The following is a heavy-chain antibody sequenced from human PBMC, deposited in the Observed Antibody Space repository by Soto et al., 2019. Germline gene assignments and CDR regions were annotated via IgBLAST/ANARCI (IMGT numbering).Heavy chain of an antibody. CDR3: ARSDYDYYGMDV. V-gene: IGHV4-59*01. CDR2: IYYSGST. D-gene: IGHD3-3*01. CDR1: SGSISTYY. J-gene: IGHJ6*02. Sequence: QVQLQESGPGLVKPSETLSLTCTVSSGSISTYYWSWIRQPPGKGLEWIGYIYYSGSTKYSPSLKSRVTISVDTSKNQFSLKLSSVTAADTAVYYCARSDYDYYGMDVWGQGTTVTVSS.